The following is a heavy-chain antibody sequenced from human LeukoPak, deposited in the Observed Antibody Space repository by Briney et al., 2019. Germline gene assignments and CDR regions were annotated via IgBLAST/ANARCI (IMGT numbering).Heavy chain of an antibody. V-gene: IGHV4-34*01. J-gene: IGHJ6*03. CDR3: ARVTLYYDILTGYPHRYYYMDV. CDR2: INHSGST. CDR1: GYSIISDYY. D-gene: IGHD3-9*01. Sequence: SETLSLTCIVSGYSIISDYYWSWIRQPPGKGLEWIGEINHSGSTNYNPSLKSRVTISVDTSKNQFSLKLSSVTAADTAVYYCARVTLYYDILTGYPHRYYYMDVWGKGTTVTVSS.